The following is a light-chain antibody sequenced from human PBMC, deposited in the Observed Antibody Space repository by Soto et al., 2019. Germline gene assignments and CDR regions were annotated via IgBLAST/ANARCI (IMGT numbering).Light chain of an antibody. CDR3: QQRSNWPPWT. CDR2: DVS. CDR1: QSVSSY. J-gene: IGKJ1*01. V-gene: IGKV3-11*01. Sequence: EIVLTQSPATPSLSPGERATLSCRASQSVSSYLAWYQHKPGQAPRLLIYDVSNRATGIPARFSGSGSGTDFTLTISSLEPEDFAVYYCQQRSNWPPWTFGQGTKVQFK.